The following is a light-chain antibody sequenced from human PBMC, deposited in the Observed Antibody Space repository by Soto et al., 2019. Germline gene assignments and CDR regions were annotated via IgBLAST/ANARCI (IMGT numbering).Light chain of an antibody. Sequence: DVQMTQSPSSLSASVGDRVTIACRASQSISIFLNWYQQKPGKAPHLLIYAASSLQSGVPSRFSGSGSGSDFTLTISSLQPEDFATYYCQHSYNTPYTFCQGTKLEIE. V-gene: IGKV1-39*01. CDR2: AAS. J-gene: IGKJ2*01. CDR1: QSISIF. CDR3: QHSYNTPYT.